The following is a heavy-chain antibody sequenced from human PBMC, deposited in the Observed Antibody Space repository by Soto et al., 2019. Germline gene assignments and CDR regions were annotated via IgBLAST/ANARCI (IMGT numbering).Heavy chain of an antibody. D-gene: IGHD5-18*01. CDR1: GGSIRSGGYY. Sequence: SDTLSLTCTVSGGSIRSGGYYWSWVRQNPRRGLEWIGNTYYSGNTYYNPPLKSRLTISVDTSKNQISMNLSSVTAADTAVYYCARDRLMATAGTARNYFGLDVCGEGTTVTVST. V-gene: IGHV4-31*03. CDR3: ARDRLMATAGTARNYFGLDV. CDR2: TYYSGNT. J-gene: IGHJ6*04.